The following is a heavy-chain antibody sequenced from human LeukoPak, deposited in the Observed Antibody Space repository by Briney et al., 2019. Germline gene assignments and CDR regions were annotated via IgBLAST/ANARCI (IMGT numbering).Heavy chain of an antibody. CDR3: ARSSYSSSSSV. J-gene: IGHJ3*01. Sequence: GGSLRLSCAASGFMFSSNWMSWVRLAPGKGLEWVANIKEDGTETYYVDSVKGRFTISRDNAKNSLYLQINSLRAEDTAVYYCARSSYSSSSSVWGQGTMVTVSS. CDR2: IKEDGTET. CDR1: GFMFSSNW. D-gene: IGHD6-6*01. V-gene: IGHV3-7*03.